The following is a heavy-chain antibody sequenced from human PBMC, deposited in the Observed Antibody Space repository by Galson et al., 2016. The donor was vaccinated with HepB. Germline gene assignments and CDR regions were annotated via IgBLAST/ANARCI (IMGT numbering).Heavy chain of an antibody. D-gene: IGHD3-9*01. CDR1: GYSFTNYA. Sequence: SGYSFTNYAMNWVRQAPGQGLEWMGWINTNIGHPTYAQGFTGRFVFSLDTSVSTAYLQISNLKAEDTGVYYCTRGKSERFFDWLSDYWGQGTLVTVSS. J-gene: IGHJ4*02. V-gene: IGHV7-4-1*02. CDR3: TRGKSERFFDWLSDY. CDR2: INTNIGHP.